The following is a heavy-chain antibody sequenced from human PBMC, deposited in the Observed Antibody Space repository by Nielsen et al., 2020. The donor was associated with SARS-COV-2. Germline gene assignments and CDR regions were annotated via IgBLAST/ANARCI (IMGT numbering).Heavy chain of an antibody. D-gene: IGHD3-10*01. CDR1: GFNFSTYW. J-gene: IGHJ4*02. V-gene: IGHV3-7*01. CDR3: VKDPFGYGSGNYYNGDY. CDR2: IKQDGSEK. Sequence: GGSLRLSCAASGFNFSTYWMSWVRQAPGKGLEWVANIKQDGSEKYFIDSVKGRFTISRDNAKNSLYLQMNSLRAEDTAVYYCVKDPFGYGSGNYYNGDYWGQGTLVTVS.